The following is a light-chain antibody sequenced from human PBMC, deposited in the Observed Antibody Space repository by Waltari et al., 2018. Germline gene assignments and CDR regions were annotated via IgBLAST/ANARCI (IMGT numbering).Light chain of an antibody. V-gene: IGLV1-44*01. J-gene: IGLJ3*02. CDR2: LNN. CDR1: SSTTGRNT. Sequence: QSVLTQPPSASGTPGQRVTIPCSGSSSTTGRNTVAWYQHPPGTAPKLLIYLNNRRPSGVPDRFSGSKSGTSASLAISGLQSEDEALYYCATWDDGLSGVVFGGGTKVTVL. CDR3: ATWDDGLSGVV.